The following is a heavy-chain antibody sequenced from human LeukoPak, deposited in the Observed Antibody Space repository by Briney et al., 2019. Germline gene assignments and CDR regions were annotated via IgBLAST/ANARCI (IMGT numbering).Heavy chain of an antibody. D-gene: IGHD3-10*01. CDR2: IIPIFGTA. CDR3: ARLRSPYYYGSGSPFDY. Sequence: SVKVSCKASGDTFSSYAISWVRQAPGQGLEWMGGIIPIFGTANYAQKFQGRVTITADESTSTAYMELSSLRSEDTAVYYCARLRSPYYYGSGSPFDYWGQGTLVTVSS. CDR1: GDTFSSYA. J-gene: IGHJ4*02. V-gene: IGHV1-69*13.